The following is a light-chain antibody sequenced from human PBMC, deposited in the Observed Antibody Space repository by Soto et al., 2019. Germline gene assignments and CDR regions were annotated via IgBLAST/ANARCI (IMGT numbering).Light chain of an antibody. CDR2: RTS. CDR3: QQYNNWPRAT. CDR1: QSVSSN. Sequence: EVVMTQSPATLSVSPGERATVSCRASQSVSSNLAWYQQKPGQAPRLLMFRTSSRATGFPARFSGSGSGTEFNLTISSLQSEDFGVYYCQQYNNWPRATFGGGTKVDI. V-gene: IGKV3-15*01. J-gene: IGKJ4*01.